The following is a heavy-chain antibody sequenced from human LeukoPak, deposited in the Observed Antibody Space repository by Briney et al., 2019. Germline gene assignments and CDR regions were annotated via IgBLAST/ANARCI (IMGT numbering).Heavy chain of an antibody. J-gene: IGHJ5*02. CDR1: GYSISRGYY. Sequence: SETLSLTCNVSGYSISRGYYWGWIRQPPGKGLEWIGSVHHTGSTYYNPSLRSRVSISVDKSTNHISLEVTSVTAADTAVYYCARDWGFGNSEDWFDPWGQGTLVTVSS. CDR3: ARDWGFGNSEDWFDP. D-gene: IGHD7-27*01. CDR2: VHHTGST. V-gene: IGHV4-38-2*02.